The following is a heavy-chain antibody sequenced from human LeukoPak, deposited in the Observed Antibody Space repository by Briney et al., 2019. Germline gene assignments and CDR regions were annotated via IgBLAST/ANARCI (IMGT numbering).Heavy chain of an antibody. CDR2: ISSSGSTI. CDR1: GFTFSDYY. V-gene: IGHV3-11*04. D-gene: IGHD6-13*01. J-gene: IGHJ4*02. CDR3: ARAGIAAAGNLAHRFLFDY. Sequence: GGSLRLSCAASGFTFSDYYMSWIRQAPGKGLEWVSYISSSGSTIYYADSVKGRFTISRDNAKNSLYLQMNSLRAEDTAVYYCARAGIAAAGNLAHRFLFDYWGQGTLVTVSS.